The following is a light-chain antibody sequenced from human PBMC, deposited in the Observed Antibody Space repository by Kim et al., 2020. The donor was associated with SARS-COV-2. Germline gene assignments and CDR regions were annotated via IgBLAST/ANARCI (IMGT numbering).Light chain of an antibody. CDR3: GLYYSVVCT. CDR1: EDITGS. V-gene: IGKV1-8*01. Sequence: SAVTGDSVIISCRANEDITGSLAWYQQKPGKAPTLLIFSASTLQTGVPSRFSGSGSGTDFSLTISCLQSEDFATYFCGLYYSVVCTFGQGTKLEF. CDR2: SAS. J-gene: IGKJ2*02.